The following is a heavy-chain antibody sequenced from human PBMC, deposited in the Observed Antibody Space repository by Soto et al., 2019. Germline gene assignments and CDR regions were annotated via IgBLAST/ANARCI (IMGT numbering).Heavy chain of an antibody. D-gene: IGHD6-19*01. Sequence: QTLSLTCAISGDSVSSNSAAWNWIRQSPSRGLERLGRTYYRSKWYNDYAVSVKSRITINPDTSKNQFSLQLNSVAPEDTAVYYCARGTGYSSGWYTEWFDPWGQGTLVTVSS. CDR3: ARGTGYSSGWYTEWFDP. CDR1: GDSVSSNSAA. V-gene: IGHV6-1*01. CDR2: TYYRSKWYN. J-gene: IGHJ5*02.